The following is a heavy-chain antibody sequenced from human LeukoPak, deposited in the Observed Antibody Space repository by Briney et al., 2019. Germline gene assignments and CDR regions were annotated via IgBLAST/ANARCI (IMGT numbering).Heavy chain of an antibody. V-gene: IGHV4-39*01. CDR3: AGRPAGY. CDR2: IYSSGIT. J-gene: IGHJ4*02. Sequence: SRTLSLTCTVSGASISSSTYYWGWIRQPPGKGLEWIGRIYSSGITYCNPSLKSRVTIFADTSKNQVSLELSSVTAADTAVYYCAGRPAGYWGQGTLVTVSS. CDR1: GASISSSTYY.